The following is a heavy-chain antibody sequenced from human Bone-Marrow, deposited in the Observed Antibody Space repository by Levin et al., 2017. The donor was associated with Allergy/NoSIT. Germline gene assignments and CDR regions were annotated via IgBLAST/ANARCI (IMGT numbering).Heavy chain of an antibody. Sequence: LSLTCAASGFRVSSNYMTWVRQAPGKGLEWVSVIYTGGSTYYADSAKGRFTISRDNSKNTLYLQMNSLRAEDTAVYYCARDSSGGYFDYWGQGSLVTVSS. CDR1: GFRVSSNY. CDR3: ARDSSGGYFDY. V-gene: IGHV3-53*01. CDR2: IYTGGST. D-gene: IGHD6-19*01. J-gene: IGHJ4*02.